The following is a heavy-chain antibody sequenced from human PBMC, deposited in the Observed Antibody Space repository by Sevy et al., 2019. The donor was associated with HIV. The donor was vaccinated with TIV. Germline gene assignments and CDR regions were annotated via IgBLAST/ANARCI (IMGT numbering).Heavy chain of an antibody. Sequence: GGSLRLSCAASGFTFDDYAMHWVRQAPGKGLEWVSGISWNSGSIGYGDSVNVRFTISRDNAKNSLYLQMNSLRAEDTASYYCAKDIGGAYSSGWYGDYWGQRTLVTVSS. J-gene: IGHJ4*02. CDR3: AKDIGGAYSSGWYGDY. CDR1: GFTFDDYA. V-gene: IGHV3-9*01. D-gene: IGHD6-19*01. CDR2: ISWNSGSI.